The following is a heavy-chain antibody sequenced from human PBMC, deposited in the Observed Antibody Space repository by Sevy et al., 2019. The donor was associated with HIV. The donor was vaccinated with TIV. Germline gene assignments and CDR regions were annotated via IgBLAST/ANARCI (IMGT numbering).Heavy chain of an antibody. J-gene: IGHJ6*02. CDR2: ISSSGRST. D-gene: IGHD2-15*01. Sequence: GGSLRLSCAASGFTFSSYAMNWVRQAPGKGLEWVSSISSSGRSTYYADSVEGRFTISRDNSENTLYLQMNSLRADDTALYYCAKGYCSGGSCPRDYYYYGMDVWGQGTTVTVSS. CDR3: AKGYCSGGSCPRDYYYYGMDV. CDR1: GFTFSSYA. V-gene: IGHV3-23*01.